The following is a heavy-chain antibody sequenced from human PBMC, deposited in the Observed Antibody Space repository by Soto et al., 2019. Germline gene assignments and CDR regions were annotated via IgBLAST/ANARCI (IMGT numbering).Heavy chain of an antibody. CDR1: GYTFTSYG. CDR2: ISAYNGNT. Sequence: QVQLVQSGAEVKKPGASVKVSCKASGYTFTSYGISWVRQAPGQGLEWMGWISAYNGNTNYAQKLQGRVTMTTDTSTSTDYMELRSLRSDDTAVYYCARDLAIQGYCSGGSCPLFDYWGQGTLVTVSS. CDR3: ARDLAIQGYCSGGSCPLFDY. J-gene: IGHJ4*02. D-gene: IGHD2-15*01. V-gene: IGHV1-18*01.